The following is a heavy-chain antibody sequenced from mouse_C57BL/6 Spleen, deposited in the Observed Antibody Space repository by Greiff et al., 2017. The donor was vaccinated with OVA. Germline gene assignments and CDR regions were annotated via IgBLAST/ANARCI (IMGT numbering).Heavy chain of an antibody. J-gene: IGHJ4*01. V-gene: IGHV1-80*01. CDR3: ARPPRGSSEDAMDY. D-gene: IGHD1-1*01. CDR1: GYAFSSYW. CDR2: IYPGDGDT. Sequence: QVQLQQSGAELVKPGASVKISCKASGYAFSSYWMNWVKQRPGKGLEWIGQIYPGDGDTNYKGKFKGKATLTADKSSSTAYMQLRSLTSEDSSVYFCARPPRGSSEDAMDYWGQGTSVTVSS.